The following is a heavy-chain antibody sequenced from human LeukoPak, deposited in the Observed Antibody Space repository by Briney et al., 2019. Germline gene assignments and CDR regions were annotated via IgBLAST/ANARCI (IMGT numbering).Heavy chain of an antibody. J-gene: IGHJ3*02. CDR2: IYLGDSDT. CDR3: AIRLAAAGISAFDI. V-gene: IGHV5-51*01. D-gene: IGHD6-13*01. Sequence: GESLKTSCKGSGYSFTSYWIGWVRQMPGKGLEWMGIIYLGDSDTRYSPSFQGQVTISADKSISTAYLQWSSLKASDTAMYYCAIRLAAAGISAFDIWGQGTMVTVSS. CDR1: GYSFTSYW.